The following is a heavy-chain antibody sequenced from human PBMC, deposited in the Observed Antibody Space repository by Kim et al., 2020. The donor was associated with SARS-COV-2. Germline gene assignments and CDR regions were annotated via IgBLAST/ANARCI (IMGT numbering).Heavy chain of an antibody. CDR2: INTNTGNP. Sequence: ASVKVSCKASGYPFTSYAMNLVRQAPGQGLEWMGWINTNTGNPTYAQGFTGRFVFSLDTSVSTAYLQISSLKAEDTAVYYCAREGEELLLWFGELAWFDPWGQGTLVTVSS. D-gene: IGHD3-10*01. CDR3: AREGEELLLWFGELAWFDP. CDR1: GYPFTSYA. V-gene: IGHV7-4-1*02. J-gene: IGHJ5*02.